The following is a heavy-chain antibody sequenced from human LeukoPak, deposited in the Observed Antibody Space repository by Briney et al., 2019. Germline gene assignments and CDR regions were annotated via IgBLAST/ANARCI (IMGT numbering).Heavy chain of an antibody. CDR3: ARDRDTVSDY. J-gene: IGHJ4*02. V-gene: IGHV3-48*04. D-gene: IGHD5-18*01. CDR1: GFTFSSYS. CDR2: ISSSSSTI. Sequence: GGSLRLSCAASGFTFSSYSMNWVRQAPGRGLEWVSYISSSSSTIYYADSVKGRFTISRDNAKNSLYLQMNSLRPEDTAVYYCARDRDTVSDYWGQGTLVTVSS.